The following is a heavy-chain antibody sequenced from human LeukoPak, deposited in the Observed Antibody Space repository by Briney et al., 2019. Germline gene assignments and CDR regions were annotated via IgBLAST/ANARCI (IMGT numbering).Heavy chain of an antibody. V-gene: IGHV3-23*01. CDR2: ISGSGGGA. CDR1: GFTFSSFA. CDR3: ALYYYGSGSYFPHYFDY. D-gene: IGHD3-10*01. J-gene: IGHJ4*02. Sequence: PGGSLRLSCAASGFTFSSFAMGWVRQAPGKGLEWVSAISGSGGGAYYADSVKGRFTVSRDNSKNTLYLQMNTLRAEDTAVYYCALYYYGSGSYFPHYFDYWGQGTLVTVSS.